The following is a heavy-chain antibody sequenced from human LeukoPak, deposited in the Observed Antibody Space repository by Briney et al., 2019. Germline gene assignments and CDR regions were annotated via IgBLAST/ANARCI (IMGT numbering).Heavy chain of an antibody. Sequence: SVKVSCKASGGTFSSYAISWVRQAPGQGLEWMGGIIPIFGTANYAQKFQGRVTITTDESTSTAYMELSSLRSEDTAVHYCARTSGSYHGPFDYWGQGTLVTVSS. D-gene: IGHD1-26*01. CDR3: ARTSGSYHGPFDY. V-gene: IGHV1-69*05. CDR2: IIPIFGTA. CDR1: GGTFSSYA. J-gene: IGHJ4*02.